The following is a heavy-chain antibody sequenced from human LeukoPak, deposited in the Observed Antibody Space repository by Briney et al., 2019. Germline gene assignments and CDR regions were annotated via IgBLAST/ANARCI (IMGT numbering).Heavy chain of an antibody. D-gene: IGHD4-17*01. CDR1: GYTFTGYY. CDR2: INPDNGDT. J-gene: IGHJ4*02. Sequence: GASVKVSCKASGYTFTGYYMHWVRQAPGQGLEWMGWINPDNGDTSYTQKFQGRVTMTRDTSISTAYMELSRLRTDDTAVFYCARDTDGANSFESWGQGTLVTVSS. CDR3: ARDTDGANSFES. V-gene: IGHV1-2*02.